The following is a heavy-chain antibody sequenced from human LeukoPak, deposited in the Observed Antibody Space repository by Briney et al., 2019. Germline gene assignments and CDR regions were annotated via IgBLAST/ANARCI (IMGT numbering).Heavy chain of an antibody. Sequence: VGSLRLSRAASGFTFSDYYMSWIRQAPGKGLEWVSYISSSSSYTNYADSVKGRFTISRDNAKNSLYLQMNSLRAEDTAVYYCARGDDRAGGTYYGMEGWGKGTTVSVS. J-gene: IGHJ6*04. V-gene: IGHV3-11*06. CDR2: ISSSSSYT. CDR3: ARGDDRAGGTYYGMEG. CDR1: GFTFSDYY. D-gene: IGHD2-8*02.